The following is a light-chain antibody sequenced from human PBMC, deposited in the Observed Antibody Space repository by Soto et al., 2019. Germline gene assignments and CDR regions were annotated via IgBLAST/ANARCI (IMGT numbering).Light chain of an antibody. J-gene: IGLJ2*01. CDR3: SSHAGTYVV. V-gene: IGLV2-11*01. CDR2: DVI. Sequence: QSALTQPRSVSGSPGQSVTISCTGTSNNIGRYNYVSWYQQHPGKAPKLVISDVIKRPSGVPDRFSGSKSGNTASLTISGLQAEDVADYYCSSHAGTYVVFGGGTKLTVL. CDR1: SNNIGRYNY.